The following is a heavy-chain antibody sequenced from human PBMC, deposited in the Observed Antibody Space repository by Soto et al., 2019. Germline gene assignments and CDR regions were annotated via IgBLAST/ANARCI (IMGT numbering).Heavy chain of an antibody. CDR3: AKKGDPDIVVVPVDDY. CDR2: ISGSGGST. D-gene: IGHD2-2*01. J-gene: IGHJ4*02. V-gene: IGHV3-23*01. Sequence: GGSLRLSCAASGFTFSSYAMSWVRQAPGKGLEWVSAISGSGGSTYYADSVKGRFTISRDNSKNTLYLQMNSLRAEDTAVYYCAKKGDPDIVVVPVDDYWGQGTLVTVSS. CDR1: GFTFSSYA.